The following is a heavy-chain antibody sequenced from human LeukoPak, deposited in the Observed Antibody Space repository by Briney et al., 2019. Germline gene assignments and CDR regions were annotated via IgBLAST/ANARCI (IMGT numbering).Heavy chain of an antibody. V-gene: IGHV3-30*02. CDR3: AKGHYYNILTGYSVRRGLDY. Sequence: PGGSLRLSCAASGFTLTTYGMHWVRQAPGKGLEWVAFIRYDGSNKYHADSVKGRFTISRDNSKNTLYLQMNSLRAEDTAVYYCAKGHYYNILTGYSVRRGLDYWGQGTLVTVSS. D-gene: IGHD3-9*01. J-gene: IGHJ4*02. CDR1: GFTLTTYG. CDR2: IRYDGSNK.